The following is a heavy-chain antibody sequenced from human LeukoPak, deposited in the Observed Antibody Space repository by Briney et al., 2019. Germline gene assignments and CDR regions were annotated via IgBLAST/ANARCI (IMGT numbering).Heavy chain of an antibody. CDR2: FDPEDGET. V-gene: IGHV1-24*01. J-gene: IGHJ4*02. D-gene: IGHD3-10*01. CDR3: ATVGGITMVRGVISFLYYFDY. Sequence: EASVKVSCKVSGYTLTELSMHWVRQAPGKGLEWMGGFDPEDGETIYAQKFQGRVTMTEDTSTDTAYMELSSLRSEDTAVYYCATVGGITMVRGVISFLYYFDYWGQGTLVTVSS. CDR1: GYTLTELS.